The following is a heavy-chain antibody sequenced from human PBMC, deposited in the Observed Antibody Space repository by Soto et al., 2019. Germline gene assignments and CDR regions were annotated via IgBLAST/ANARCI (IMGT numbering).Heavy chain of an antibody. CDR2: IIPIFGTA. J-gene: IGHJ6*02. Sequence: QVQLVQSGAEVKKPGSSVKVSCKASGGTFSSYAISWVRQAPGQGLEWMGGIIPIFGTANYAQKFQGRVTITADESTSTDYMELRSLRSEDTAVYYCASHGLGYCSSTSCLRGYYYGMDVWGQGTTVTVSS. D-gene: IGHD2-2*01. V-gene: IGHV1-69*01. CDR3: ASHGLGYCSSTSCLRGYYYGMDV. CDR1: GGTFSSYA.